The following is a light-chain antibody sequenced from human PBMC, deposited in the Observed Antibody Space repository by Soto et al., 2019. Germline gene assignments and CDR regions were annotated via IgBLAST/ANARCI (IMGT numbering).Light chain of an antibody. J-gene: IGKJ1*01. CDR1: QSVSSSY. Sequence: EIVLTQAPGTLSLSPGERATLSCRAGQSVSSSYLAWYQQKPGQAPRLLIYGAASRATGIPDRFSGSGSGTDFTLTISRLEPEDLAVYYCQQYGSSPPITFGQGTKVDIK. CDR3: QQYGSSPPIT. V-gene: IGKV3-20*01. CDR2: GAA.